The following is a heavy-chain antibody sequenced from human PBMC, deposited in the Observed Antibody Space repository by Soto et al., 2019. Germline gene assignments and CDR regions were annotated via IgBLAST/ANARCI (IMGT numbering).Heavy chain of an antibody. CDR3: AKARIAAAGYYYYGMDV. D-gene: IGHD6-13*01. CDR1: GFTFSSYG. CDR2: ISYDGSNK. V-gene: IGHV3-30*18. J-gene: IGHJ6*02. Sequence: GGSLSLSCAASGFTFSSYGMHWVRQAPGKGLEWVAVISYDGSNKYYADSVKGRFTISRDNSKNTLYLQMNSLRAEDTAVYYCAKARIAAAGYYYYGMDVWGQGTTVTVSS.